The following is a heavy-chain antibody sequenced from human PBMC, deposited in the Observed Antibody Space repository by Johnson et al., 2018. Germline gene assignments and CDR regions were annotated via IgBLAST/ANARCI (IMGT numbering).Heavy chain of an antibody. V-gene: IGHV3-21*01. Sequence: VQLVQSGGGLVKPGGSLRLSCAASGFSFSSYSMNWVRQAPGKGLEWVSSISSSSSYIYYADSVKGRFNIPRDNAKNSMHLQMNRLRAEDTAVYFGATLNYYLDYMDVWGKGTAVTGAS. CDR1: GFSFSSYS. CDR2: ISSSSSYI. CDR3: ATLNYYLDYMDV. J-gene: IGHJ6*03.